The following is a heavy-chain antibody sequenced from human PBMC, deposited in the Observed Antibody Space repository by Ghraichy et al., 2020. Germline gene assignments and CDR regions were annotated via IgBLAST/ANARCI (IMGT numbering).Heavy chain of an antibody. D-gene: IGHD3-16*01. V-gene: IGHV3-53*01. J-gene: IGHJ6*02. CDR2: IYGSGSK. CDR3: VKGGTYDYIWGNYDYYYFAIDV. Sequence: GGSLRLSCAASGFSVSTNFISWVRQAPGKGLEWVSVIYGSGSKFYADSVEGRFTISTDNSKNTIYLQINSLTAEDTAVYYCVKGGTYDYIWGNYDYYYFAIDVWGQGTTVTVSS. CDR1: GFSVSTNF.